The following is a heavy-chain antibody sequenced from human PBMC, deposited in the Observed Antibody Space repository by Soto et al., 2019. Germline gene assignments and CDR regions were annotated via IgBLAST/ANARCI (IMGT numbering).Heavy chain of an antibody. J-gene: IGHJ4*02. D-gene: IGHD4-4*01. V-gene: IGHV2-5*01. Sequence: SGPTLVNPTQTLTLTCTFSGFSLSASGVGVGWIRQPPGKALEWLALIYWNDDKRYSPSLKSRLTIAKDTSKNQVVLNMTNMDPVDTATYFCARRPRYSNYVDYWGQGTLVTVSS. CDR2: IYWNDDK. CDR3: ARRPRYSNYVDY. CDR1: GFSLSASGVG.